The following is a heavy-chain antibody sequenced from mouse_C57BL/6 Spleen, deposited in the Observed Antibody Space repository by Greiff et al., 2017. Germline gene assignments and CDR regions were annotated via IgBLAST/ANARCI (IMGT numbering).Heavy chain of an antibody. V-gene: IGHV1-55*01. D-gene: IGHD2-4*01. CDR1: GYTFTSYW. Sequence: VQLQQPGAELVKPGASVKMSCKASGYTFTSYWITWVKQRPGQGLEWIGDIYPGSGSTNYNEKFKSKATLTVDTSSSTASMQLSSLTSEDAAVLYWARSDYDYDDDLFFDYWGQGTTLTVSS. J-gene: IGHJ2*01. CDR3: ARSDYDYDDDLFFDY. CDR2: IYPGSGST.